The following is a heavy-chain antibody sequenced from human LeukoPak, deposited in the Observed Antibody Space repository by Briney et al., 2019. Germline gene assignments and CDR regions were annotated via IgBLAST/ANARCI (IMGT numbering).Heavy chain of an antibody. CDR3: AKDLSIVGAKVDY. V-gene: IGHV3-48*04. D-gene: IGHD1-26*01. CDR2: TTSSGNTV. Sequence: GGSLRLSCAASGFTFSSYSMNWVRQAPGQGLEWVSSTTSSGNTVYYADSVKGRFTISRDNGQKSLYLHMSGLRAEDTAVYYCAKDLSIVGAKVDYWGQGTLVTVSS. CDR1: GFTFSSYS. J-gene: IGHJ4*02.